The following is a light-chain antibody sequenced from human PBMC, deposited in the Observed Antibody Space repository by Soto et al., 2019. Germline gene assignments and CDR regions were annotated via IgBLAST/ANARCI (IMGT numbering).Light chain of an antibody. CDR2: LGS. Sequence: DIVMTQSPLSLPVTPGEPASISCRSSQSLLHSNGNNYFDWYLQKPGQSPQLLIYLGSNRASGVPDRFSGSGSGTDFKLKISRVEAEDVGVYYCMQARQTPLTFGQGTRLEIK. V-gene: IGKV2-28*01. J-gene: IGKJ5*01. CDR3: MQARQTPLT. CDR1: QSLLHSNGNNY.